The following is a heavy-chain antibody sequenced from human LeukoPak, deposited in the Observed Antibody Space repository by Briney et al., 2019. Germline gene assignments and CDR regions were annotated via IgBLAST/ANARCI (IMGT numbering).Heavy chain of an antibody. V-gene: IGHV4-30-4*01. J-gene: IGHJ4*02. CDR1: GGSISSGDYY. Sequence: SETLSLTCTVSGGSISSGDYYWSWIRQPPGKGLEWIGYIYYSGSTYYNPSLKSRVTISVDTSKNQFSLKLNSVTAADTAVYYCARAGDFWSGYHPDQWGQGALVTVSS. CDR2: IYYSGST. D-gene: IGHD3-3*01. CDR3: ARAGDFWSGYHPDQ.